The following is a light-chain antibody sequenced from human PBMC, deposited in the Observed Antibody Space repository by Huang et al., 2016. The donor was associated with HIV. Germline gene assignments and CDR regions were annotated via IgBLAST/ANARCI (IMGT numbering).Light chain of an antibody. CDR1: QSVGGK. Sequence: ILLKQFPATLSVSPGQRVTLSCRASQSVGGKFAWYQQRTGQAPRLLIYGASTRVPTIPDRFSGSGSGTEFTLTISSLQSEDFAVYYCQQYDTWPPLTFGGGTKV. CDR3: QQYDTWPPLT. V-gene: IGKV3-15*01. CDR2: GAS. J-gene: IGKJ4*01.